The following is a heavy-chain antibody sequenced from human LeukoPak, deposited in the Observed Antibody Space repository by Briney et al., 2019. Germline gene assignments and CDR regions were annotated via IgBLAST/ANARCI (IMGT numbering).Heavy chain of an antibody. CDR3: AREYSASEH. Sequence: GASVKVYCKASGYTFVGYYLHWVRQAPGQGLEWMAWIDPSTGNTHYAQKFQGRITVTRDTSISTTYMELSWLTSDDTALYYCAREYSASEHWGQGTLVTVSS. CDR1: GYTFVGYY. V-gene: IGHV1-2*02. D-gene: IGHD4-11*01. CDR2: IDPSTGNT. J-gene: IGHJ1*01.